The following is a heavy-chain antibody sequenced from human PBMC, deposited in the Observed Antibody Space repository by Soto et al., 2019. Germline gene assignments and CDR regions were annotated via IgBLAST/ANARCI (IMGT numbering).Heavy chain of an antibody. CDR2: ISAYNGNT. V-gene: IGHV1-18*01. D-gene: IGHD3-10*01. J-gene: IGHJ6*02. CDR1: GYTFTSYG. Sequence: QVQLVQSGAEVKKPGASVKVSCKASGYTFTSYGISWVRQAPGQGLEWMGWISAYNGNTNYAQKLQGRVTMTTDTSTSTAYMELRRLRSDDTAVYYCVRERWGGSRYYYYGMDVWGQGTTVTVSS. CDR3: VRERWGGSRYYYYGMDV.